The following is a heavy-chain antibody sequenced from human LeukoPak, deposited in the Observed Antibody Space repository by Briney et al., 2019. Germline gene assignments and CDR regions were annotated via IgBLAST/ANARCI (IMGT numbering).Heavy chain of an antibody. V-gene: IGHV3-23*01. D-gene: IGHD2-15*01. CDR2: ISGSGSST. CDR1: GFTFSSYS. J-gene: IGHJ5*02. CDR3: AKRHCSGGSCYTWSVRWFDP. Sequence: PGGSLSLSCAASGFTFSSYSMSWVRQAPGKGLEWVSAISGSGSSTYYADSMKGRFTISRGNSKNLQNLQMNSLRAEDTAVYYCAKRHCSGGSCYTWSVRWFDPWGQGTLVTVSS.